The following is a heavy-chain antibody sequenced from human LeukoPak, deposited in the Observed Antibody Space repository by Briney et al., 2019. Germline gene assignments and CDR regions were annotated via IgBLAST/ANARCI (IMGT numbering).Heavy chain of an antibody. V-gene: IGHV4-39*07. CDR2: ISYSGTT. J-gene: IGHJ4*02. CDR1: GGSISSTSYY. Sequence: SETLSLTCTVSGGSISSTSYYWGWIRQPPGKGLEWIGSISYSGTTYYNPSLKSQVTISVDTSKNSFSLRLNSVTAADTAVYFCARDLWSTAAGMFDFWGQRVLVTVSS. D-gene: IGHD2-21*01. CDR3: ARDLWSTAAGMFDF.